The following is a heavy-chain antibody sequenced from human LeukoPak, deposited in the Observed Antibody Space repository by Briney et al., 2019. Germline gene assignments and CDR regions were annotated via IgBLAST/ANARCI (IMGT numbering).Heavy chain of an antibody. CDR2: IYRSGTP. D-gene: IGHD1-26*01. J-gene: IGHJ3*02. Sequence: AETLSLTCAVSGYSISRGYYSGWIRQPPGKGLEWIGTIYRSGTPYYHPSLKSRVLITVDPSKNQFSLTLSYVTSADPAVYYCARQVGYYEAFDIWGQGTMVTASS. V-gene: IGHV4-38-2*01. CDR3: ARQVGYYEAFDI. CDR1: GYSISRGYY.